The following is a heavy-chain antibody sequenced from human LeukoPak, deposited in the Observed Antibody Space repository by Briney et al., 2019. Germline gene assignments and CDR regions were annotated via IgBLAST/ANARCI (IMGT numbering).Heavy chain of an antibody. D-gene: IGHD2-21*01. J-gene: IGHJ4*02. CDR1: EFTFSSYW. CDR2: IKQDGGEK. V-gene: IGHV3-7*01. CDR3: ITPLPYSAQ. Sequence: GSLRLSCAASEFTFSSYWMSWVRQAPGKGLEWVANIKQDGGEKYYLDSVKGRFTVSRDNAKNSLYLQMNSLRAEDTAVYYCITPLPYSAQGGQGTLVTVSS.